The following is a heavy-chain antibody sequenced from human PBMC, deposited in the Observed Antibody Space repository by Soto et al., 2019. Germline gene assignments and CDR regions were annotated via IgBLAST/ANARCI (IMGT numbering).Heavy chain of an antibody. CDR3: AKDEIDSSFGELSTTPHFQH. V-gene: IGHV3-23*01. J-gene: IGHJ1*01. D-gene: IGHD3-10*01. CDR2: ISDSGVRT. CDR1: GCTFTNYA. Sequence: GSLRRSYAASGCTFTNYAMNWVRPAPGKALEWVSVISDSGVRTHYADSVKGRFAISRDNSKNTPYLQMSSLRAADTAVYYCAKDEIDSSFGELSTTPHFQHWGQGTLVTVSS.